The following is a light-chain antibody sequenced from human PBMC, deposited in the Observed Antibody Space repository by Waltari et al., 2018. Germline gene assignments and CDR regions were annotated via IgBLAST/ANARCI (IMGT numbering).Light chain of an antibody. CDR3: QHYVRLPAT. CDR2: GTF. Sequence: SCRASQSFGTSLAWYQQKRGQAPRLLIYGTFSRATGIPDRFSGSGSGTDFSLTISRLEPEDYAVYYCQHYVRLPATFGQGTKVEIK. J-gene: IGKJ1*01. V-gene: IGKV3-20*01. CDR1: QSFGTS.